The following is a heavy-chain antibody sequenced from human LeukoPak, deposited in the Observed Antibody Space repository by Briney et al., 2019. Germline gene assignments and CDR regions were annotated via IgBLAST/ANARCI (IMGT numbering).Heavy chain of an antibody. Sequence: SETLSLTCTVSGVSISSYYWSWIRQPPGKGLEWIGYIYYSGSTNYNPSLKSRVTISVDTSKNQFSLKLSSVTAADTAVYYCARVESSSWCGYWFDPWGQGTLVTVSS. CDR2: IYYSGST. CDR3: ARVESSSWCGYWFDP. V-gene: IGHV4-59*01. J-gene: IGHJ5*02. CDR1: GVSISSYY. D-gene: IGHD6-13*01.